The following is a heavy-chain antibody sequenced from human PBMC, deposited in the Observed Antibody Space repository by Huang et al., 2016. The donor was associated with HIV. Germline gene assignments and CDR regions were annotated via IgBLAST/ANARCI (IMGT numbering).Heavy chain of an antibody. D-gene: IGHD3-9*01. CDR1: DYTLTELS. CDR2: FDPEIGET. J-gene: IGHJ4*02. Sequence: QVQLVQSRAEVKKPGASVKVSCKVSDYTLTELSIHWLRQPPGKGLEWMGGFDPEIGETIYAQKFQGRVTMTEDTSTGTAFMELSGLRPEDTAVYYCATGFDVFFDFWGQGTLVTVSS. V-gene: IGHV1-24*01. CDR3: ATGFDVFFDF.